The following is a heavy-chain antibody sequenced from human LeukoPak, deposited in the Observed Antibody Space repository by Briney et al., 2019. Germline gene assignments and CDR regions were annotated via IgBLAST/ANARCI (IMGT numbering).Heavy chain of an antibody. CDR3: ARETGIAAAGTGAFDI. CDR1: GYTFTIYY. J-gene: IGHJ3*02. Sequence: GASVKVSCKASGYTFTIYYIHWVRQAPGQGLEWMGLINPSGGSTNYAQKFQGRVTMTRDMSTSTVYMELSSLRSEDTAVYYCARETGIAAAGTGAFDIWGQGTMVTVSS. D-gene: IGHD6-13*01. CDR2: INPSGGST. V-gene: IGHV1-46*01.